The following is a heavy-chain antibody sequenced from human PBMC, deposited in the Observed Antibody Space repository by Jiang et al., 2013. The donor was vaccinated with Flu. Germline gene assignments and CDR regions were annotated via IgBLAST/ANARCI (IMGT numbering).Heavy chain of an antibody. D-gene: IGHD3-10*01. V-gene: IGHV3-74*03. CDR2: INGDGSST. CDR1: GITFSNYW. J-gene: IGHJ5*01. Sequence: QLVESGGGLVQPGGSLRLSCAASGITFSNYWMHWVRQVPGKGLMWVSHINGDGSSTTYADAVKGRFTISRDNAKNTVYLQMNGLRADDTAVYYCARYPRTVRGNNRWFDSWGQGTLVTVSS. CDR3: ARYPRTVRGNNRWFDS.